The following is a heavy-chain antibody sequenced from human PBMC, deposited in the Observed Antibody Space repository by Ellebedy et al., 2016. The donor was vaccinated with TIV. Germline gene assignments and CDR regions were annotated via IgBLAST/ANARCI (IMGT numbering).Heavy chain of an antibody. CDR3: ARSLFPLIAAAGPADV. CDR2: IYPGDSDT. CDR1: GYSFTSYW. J-gene: IGHJ6*02. V-gene: IGHV5-51*01. Sequence: VESLKISCKGSGYSFTSYWIGWVRQMPGKGLEWMGIIYPGDSDTRYSPSFQGQVTISADKSISTAYLQWSSLKASDTAMYYCARSLFPLIAAAGPADVWGQGTTVTVSS. D-gene: IGHD6-13*01.